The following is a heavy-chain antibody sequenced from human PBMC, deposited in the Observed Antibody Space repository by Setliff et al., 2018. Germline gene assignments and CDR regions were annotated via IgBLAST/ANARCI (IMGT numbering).Heavy chain of an antibody. D-gene: IGHD1-1*01. Sequence: SETLSLTCTVSGDSINSRTNYWSWIRQPAGKGPEWIGHIYGTGSTSYNPSLKSRVTISVDTSKNQFSLNLSSVTAADTAVYYCARDRGSNNSPEDFDYWGLGTLVTVSS. CDR2: IYGTGST. CDR3: ARDRGSNNSPEDFDY. CDR1: GDSINSRTNY. J-gene: IGHJ4*02. V-gene: IGHV4-61*10.